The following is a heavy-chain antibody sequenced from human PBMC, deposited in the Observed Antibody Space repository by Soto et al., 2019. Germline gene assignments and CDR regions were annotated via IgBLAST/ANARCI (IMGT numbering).Heavy chain of an antibody. J-gene: IGHJ4*02. V-gene: IGHV1-69*13. Sequence: SVKVSCKASGGSFSSYAISWVRQAPGEGLEWMGGIIPIFGTANYAQKFQGRVTITADESTSTDYMELSSLRSEDTAVYYCARDDYYDSSGYYPEGEDCWGQGTLVTVSS. CDR3: ARDDYYDSSGYYPEGEDC. D-gene: IGHD3-22*01. CDR2: IIPIFGTA. CDR1: GGSFSSYA.